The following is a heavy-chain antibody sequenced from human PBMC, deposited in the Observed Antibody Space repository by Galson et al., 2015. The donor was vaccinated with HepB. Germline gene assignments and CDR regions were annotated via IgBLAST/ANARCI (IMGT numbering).Heavy chain of an antibody. V-gene: IGHV1-2*02. D-gene: IGHD2-2*01. CDR3: ARAVVPAAPGDS. CDR1: PYTFTNYY. J-gene: IGHJ5*01. Sequence: SVKVSCKASPYTFTNYYIHWVRQAPGQGLQWVGWINPSSGRTNYAPSLQDRVAMTRDTSIKTVYMESSSLKFDDSAIYFCARAVVPAAPGDSWGQGTLVTVSS. CDR2: INPSSGRT.